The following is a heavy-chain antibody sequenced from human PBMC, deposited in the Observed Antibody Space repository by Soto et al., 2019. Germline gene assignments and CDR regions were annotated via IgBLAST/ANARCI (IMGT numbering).Heavy chain of an antibody. CDR1: GYTFTSYG. D-gene: IGHD6-19*01. CDR2: ISAYKGNT. Sequence: QVQLVQSGGEVKKPGASVKVSCKATGYTFTSYGISWVRQAPGQGLEWMGWISAYKGNTNYAQNLQGRMTMTTDTSKSTDYMEQRSLRADETAVYYCARDFKDAVDDAFDIWGQGTIVTGSS. CDR3: ARDFKDAVDDAFDI. J-gene: IGHJ3*02. V-gene: IGHV1-18*01.